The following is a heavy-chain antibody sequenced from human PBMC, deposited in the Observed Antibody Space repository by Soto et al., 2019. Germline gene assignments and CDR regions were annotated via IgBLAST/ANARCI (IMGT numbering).Heavy chain of an antibody. Sequence: GGSLRLSCAASGFTFTTYSLTWVRQAPGKGLKWVSSISSSGTYIFYADSVKGRFTISRDNAKNSLYLQMNSLRAEDTAVYLGAGDRARTTSAFEIWGKGKMVSVSS. V-gene: IGHV3-21*01. J-gene: IGHJ3*02. CDR3: AGDRARTTSAFEI. D-gene: IGHD3-10*01. CDR1: GFTFTTYS. CDR2: ISSSGTYI.